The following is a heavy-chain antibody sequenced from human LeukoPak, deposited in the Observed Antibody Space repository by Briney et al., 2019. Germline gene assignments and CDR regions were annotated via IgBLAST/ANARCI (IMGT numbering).Heavy chain of an antibody. CDR1: GGSFSGYY. CDR3: ARVGSTVNDILTGYSLDY. Sequence: SETLSLTCAVYGGSFSGYYWSWIRQPPGKGLEWIGEINHSGSTNYNPSLKSRVTISVDTSKNQFSLKLSSVTAADTAVYYCARVGSTVNDILTGYSLDYWDQGTLVTVSS. J-gene: IGHJ4*02. D-gene: IGHD3-9*01. CDR2: INHSGST. V-gene: IGHV4-34*01.